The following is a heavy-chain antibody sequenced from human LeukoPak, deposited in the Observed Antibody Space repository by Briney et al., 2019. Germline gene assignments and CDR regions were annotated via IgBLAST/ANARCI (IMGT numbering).Heavy chain of an antibody. J-gene: IGHJ4*02. V-gene: IGHV4-31*01. D-gene: IGHD2-21*02. Sequence: SETLSLTCTVSGASISTPGYYWSWIRQLPGRGLEWIGYIYYSGSTYYSPSLKSPVTISLDTSKNQFSLKLSSVTAADTAVYYCASGGTYCGADCYLPAFDYWGQGTLVTVSS. CDR2: IYYSGST. CDR3: ASGGTYCGADCYLPAFDY. CDR1: GASISTPGYY.